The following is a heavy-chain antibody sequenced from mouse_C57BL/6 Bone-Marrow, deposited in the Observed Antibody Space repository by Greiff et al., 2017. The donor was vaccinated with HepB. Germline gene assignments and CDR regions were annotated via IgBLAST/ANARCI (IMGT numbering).Heavy chain of an antibody. CDR3: ARLREYFDY. J-gene: IGHJ2*01. CDR1: GYAFTNYL. V-gene: IGHV1-54*01. D-gene: IGHD2-12*01. Sequence: VQLQESGAELVRPGTSVKVSCKASGYAFTNYLIEWVKQRPGQGLEWIGVINPGSGGTNYNEKFKGKATLTADKSSSTAYMQLSSLTSEDSAVYFCARLREYFDYWGQGTTLTVSS. CDR2: INPGSGGT.